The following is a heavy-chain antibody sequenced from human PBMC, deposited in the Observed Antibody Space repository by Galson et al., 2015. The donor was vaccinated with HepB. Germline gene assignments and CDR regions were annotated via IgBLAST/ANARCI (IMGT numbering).Heavy chain of an antibody. CDR3: AATIAMTGQFDY. J-gene: IGHJ4*02. CDR1: GYTFTGYY. V-gene: IGHV1-2*02. CDR2: INLNSAGT. D-gene: IGHD6-19*01. Sequence: SVKVSCKASGYTFTGYYMHWVRQAPGQGLEWMGWINLNSAGTNYAQKFQGRVTMTRVTSISTVYMELSRLRSDDTAVYYCAATIAMTGQFDYWGRGTLVTGSS.